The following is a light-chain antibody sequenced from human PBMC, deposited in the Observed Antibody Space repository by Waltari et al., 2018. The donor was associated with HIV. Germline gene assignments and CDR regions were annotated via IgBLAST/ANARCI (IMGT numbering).Light chain of an antibody. J-gene: IGKJ3*01. V-gene: IGKV3-20*01. CDR3: QQYGSSPFT. Sequence: EIVLTQSPGTLSLSPGERATLSCRASQSVSSGYLAWYQQTPGQAPRLLISGASRRATGIPDRFSGSGSGTDFTLTISRLEPEDFAVYYCQQYGSSPFTFGPGTKVHIK. CDR1: QSVSSGY. CDR2: GAS.